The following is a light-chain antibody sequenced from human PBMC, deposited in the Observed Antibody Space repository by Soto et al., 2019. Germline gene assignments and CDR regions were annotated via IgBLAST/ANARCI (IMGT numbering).Light chain of an antibody. J-gene: IGKJ1*01. CDR2: DAS. CDR1: QGLSSA. Sequence: AIQLTQSPSSLSASVGDRVTITCRASQGLSSALAWYQQKPGKAPKLLIYDASSLESGVPSRFSGSGAGTDFTLTISSLQPEDFATYYCHHLNTCPWWTFGQGTKVEIK. V-gene: IGKV1-13*02. CDR3: HHLNTCPWWT.